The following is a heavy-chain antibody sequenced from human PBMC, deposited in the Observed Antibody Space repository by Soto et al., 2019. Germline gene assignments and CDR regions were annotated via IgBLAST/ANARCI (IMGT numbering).Heavy chain of an antibody. J-gene: IGHJ6*02. V-gene: IGHV1-18*04. D-gene: IGHD1-1*01. CDR2: ISGYNDNT. CDR3: ARENWNYDYYYGMDV. CDR1: GDPFSTYG. Sequence: QVQLVQSGAEVKKPGASVKVACKASGDPFSTYGISWVRQAPGLGLEWMGWISGYNDNTNYAQEFQGRVTMTTDTSTSTAHMEVRSLTSDDTAVYYCARENWNYDYYYGMDVWGQGTTVTVSS.